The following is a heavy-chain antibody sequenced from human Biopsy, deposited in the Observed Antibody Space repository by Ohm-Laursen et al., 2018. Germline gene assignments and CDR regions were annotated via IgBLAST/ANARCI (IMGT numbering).Heavy chain of an antibody. CDR3: ARDSGILNYGNFKYYHYYGMDV. J-gene: IGHJ6*02. CDR2: IYYSVMT. V-gene: IGHV4-59*02. Sequence: GTPSLTCTVSGDSVTKYYWSWIRQPPGKGLEWIGHIYYSVMTNYNPSLQSRVSISVDTSRNQVSLTLSSVTAADTAVYYCARDSGILNYGNFKYYHYYGMDVWGQGTKVTVS. D-gene: IGHD4-11*01. CDR1: GDSVTKYY.